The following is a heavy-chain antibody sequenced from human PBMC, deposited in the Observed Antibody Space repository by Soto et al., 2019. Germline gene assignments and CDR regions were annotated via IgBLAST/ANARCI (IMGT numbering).Heavy chain of an antibody. CDR1: EFTFTYAW. J-gene: IGHJ4*02. CDR2: IKSKTDGGTT. D-gene: IGHD3-16*02. Sequence: GGSLRLSCAASEFTFTYAWMSWVRQAPGKGLEWVGRIKSKTDGGTTDYAAPVKGRFTISRDESQNTLYLQMNSLKTEDSDVYYCTSLYYGHWGQGTLVNGLL. CDR3: TSLYYGH. V-gene: IGHV3-15*01.